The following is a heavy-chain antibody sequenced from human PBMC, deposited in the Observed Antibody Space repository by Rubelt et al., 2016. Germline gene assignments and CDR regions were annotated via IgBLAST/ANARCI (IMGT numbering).Heavy chain of an antibody. CDR1: GGSFSGYY. CDR3: ARDPSSYQLLPGDAFDI. D-gene: IGHD2-2*01. CDR2: INHSGST. Sequence: QVQLQQWGAGLLKPSETLSLTCAVYGGSFSGYYWSWIRQPPGKGLEWSGEINHSGSTNYNPSLKSRVTISVDTSKNQFSLKLSSVTAADTAVYYCARDPSSYQLLPGDAFDIWGQGTMVTVSS. J-gene: IGHJ3*02. V-gene: IGHV4-34*01.